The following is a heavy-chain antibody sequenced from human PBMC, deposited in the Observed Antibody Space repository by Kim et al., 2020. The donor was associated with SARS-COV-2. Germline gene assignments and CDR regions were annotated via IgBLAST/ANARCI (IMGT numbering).Heavy chain of an antibody. Sequence: SVKVSCKASGGTFSSYAISWVRQAPGQGLELMGWFLPFFCTSNYAQKFQGRVTITADESTSTAYMELSSLRSEDTAVYYCASQPMVRGVTVRDYWGQGTLVTVSS. J-gene: IGHJ4*02. CDR2: FLPFFCTS. D-gene: IGHD3-10*01. V-gene: IGHV1-69*13. CDR1: GGTFSSYA. CDR3: ASQPMVRGVTVRDY.